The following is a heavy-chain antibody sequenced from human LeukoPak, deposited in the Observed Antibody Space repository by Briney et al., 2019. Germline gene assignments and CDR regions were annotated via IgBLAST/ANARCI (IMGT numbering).Heavy chain of an antibody. CDR1: GFTFSSYA. Sequence: GGSLRLSCAASGFTFSSYAMSWVRQAPGKGLEWVSVIYSGGSTYYADSVKGRFTISRDNSKNTLYLQMNSLRAEDTAVYYCARGYGYNFYFDYWGQGTLVTVSS. CDR2: IYSGGST. V-gene: IGHV3-53*01. CDR3: ARGYGYNFYFDY. J-gene: IGHJ4*02. D-gene: IGHD5-24*01.